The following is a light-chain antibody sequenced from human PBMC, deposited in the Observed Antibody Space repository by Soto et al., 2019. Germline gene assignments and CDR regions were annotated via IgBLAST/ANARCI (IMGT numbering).Light chain of an antibody. CDR3: SSYTSSSAVV. V-gene: IGLV2-14*01. J-gene: IGLJ3*02. CDR2: DVS. CDR1: SSDVGGYND. Sequence: QSVLTQPVSVSGTPGQSITISCTGTSSDVGGYNDVSWYQPHPGKAPQLMIYDVSKRPSGVSNRFSGSKSGNTASLTISGLQAEDEADYYCSSYTSSSAVVFGGGTQLTVL.